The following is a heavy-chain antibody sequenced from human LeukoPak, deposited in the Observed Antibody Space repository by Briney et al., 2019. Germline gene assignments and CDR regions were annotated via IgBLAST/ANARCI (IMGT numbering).Heavy chain of an antibody. CDR1: GYTFTSYD. V-gene: IGHV1-69*06. CDR3: ARELMSSGYDY. D-gene: IGHD6-19*01. J-gene: IGHJ4*02. CDR2: IIPIFGTA. Sequence: ASVKVSCKTSGYTFTSYDINWVRQAPGQGLEWMGGIIPIFGTANYAQKFQGRVTITADKSTSTAYMELSSLRSEDTAVYYCARELMSSGYDYWGQGTLVTVSS.